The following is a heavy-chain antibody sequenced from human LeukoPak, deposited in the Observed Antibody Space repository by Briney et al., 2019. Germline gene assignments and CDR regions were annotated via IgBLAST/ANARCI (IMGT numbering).Heavy chain of an antibody. V-gene: IGHV1-18*01. Sequence: GASVKVSCKASGYTFTSYGISWVRQAPGQGLEWMGWISAYNGNTNYAQKLQGRVTMTRDTSTSTVYMELSSLRSEDTAVYYCARGRPTYYYGSGSPLDAFDIWGQGTMVTVSS. CDR1: GYTFTSYG. J-gene: IGHJ3*02. D-gene: IGHD3-10*01. CDR2: ISAYNGNT. CDR3: ARGRPTYYYGSGSPLDAFDI.